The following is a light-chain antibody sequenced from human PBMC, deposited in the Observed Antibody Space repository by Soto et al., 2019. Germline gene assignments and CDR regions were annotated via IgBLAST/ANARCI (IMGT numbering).Light chain of an antibody. Sequence: ALTQPASVSGSPGQSITISCTGTSSDVGSYNLVSWYQQHPGKAPKLMIYEGSKRPSGVSNRFSGSKSGNTASLTISGLQAEDEADYYCCSYAGSYVVFGGGTKLTVL. V-gene: IGLV2-23*01. CDR3: CSYAGSYVV. CDR1: SSDVGSYNL. J-gene: IGLJ2*01. CDR2: EGS.